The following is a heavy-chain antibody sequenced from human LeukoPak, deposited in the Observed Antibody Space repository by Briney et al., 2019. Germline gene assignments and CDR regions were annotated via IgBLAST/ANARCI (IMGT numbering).Heavy chain of an antibody. CDR3: AKYLDIVVVVAAAVDY. Sequence: GGSLRLSCAASGFTFSNYAMSWVRQAPGKGLEWVSAISGSGGSTYYADSVKGRFTISRDNSKNTLYLQMNSLRAEDTAVYYCAKYLDIVVVVAAAVDYWGQGTLVTVSS. J-gene: IGHJ4*02. D-gene: IGHD2-15*01. CDR2: ISGSGGST. V-gene: IGHV3-23*01. CDR1: GFTFSNYA.